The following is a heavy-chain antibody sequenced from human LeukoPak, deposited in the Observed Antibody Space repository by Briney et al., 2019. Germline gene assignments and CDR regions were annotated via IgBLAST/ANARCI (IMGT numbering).Heavy chain of an antibody. D-gene: IGHD6-13*01. CDR2: IGWNSGGI. J-gene: IGHJ4*02. CDR1: GFTFDDYA. V-gene: IGHV3-9*01. Sequence: PGGSLRLSCAASGFTFDDYAMHWVRQAPGKGLEWVSGIGWNSGGIVYADSVKGRFTISRDNAKKSLNLQMNSLGAEDTALYYCVKVTAAGFVDHWGQGTLVTVSS. CDR3: VKVTAAGFVDH.